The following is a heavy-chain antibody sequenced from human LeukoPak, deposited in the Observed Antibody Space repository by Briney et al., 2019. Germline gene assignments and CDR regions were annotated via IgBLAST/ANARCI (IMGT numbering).Heavy chain of an antibody. D-gene: IGHD2-2*01. CDR1: GGSFSGYY. V-gene: IGHV4-34*01. J-gene: IGHJ3*02. CDR3: SRTVPAARVDAFDI. Sequence: SETLSLTCAVYGGSFSGYYWSWIRQPPGKGLEWIGEINHSGSTNYNPSLKSRVTISVDTSKNQFSLKLSSVTAADTAVYYCSRTVPAARVDAFDIWGQGTMVTVSS. CDR2: INHSGST.